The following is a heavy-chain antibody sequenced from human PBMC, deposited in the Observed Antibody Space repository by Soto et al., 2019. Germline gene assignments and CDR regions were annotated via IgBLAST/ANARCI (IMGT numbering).Heavy chain of an antibody. Sequence: PSETLSLTCTVSGGSISSSSYYWGWIRQPPGKGLEWIGSIYYSGSTYYNPSLKSRVTISVDTSKNQFSLKLSSVTAADTAVYYCARQGAVAGFDWFDPWGQGTLVTVSS. CDR2: IYYSGST. CDR1: GGSISSSSYY. CDR3: ARQGAVAGFDWFDP. J-gene: IGHJ5*02. D-gene: IGHD6-19*01. V-gene: IGHV4-39*01.